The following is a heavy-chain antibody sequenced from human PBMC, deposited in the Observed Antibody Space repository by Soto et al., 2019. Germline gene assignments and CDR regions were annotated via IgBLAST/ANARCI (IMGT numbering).Heavy chain of an antibody. J-gene: IGHJ6*02. D-gene: IGHD2-2*01. V-gene: IGHV1-69*12. CDR1: GGTFSSYA. CDR3: ARHEFISSSCYYYYYYSMDV. Sequence: QVQLVQSGAEVKKPGSSVTVSCKTSGGTFSSYAISWVRQAHGQGLEWMGGIIPIFDTANDEQKFQGRVKITAEESTSTAYMELSSLRSEDSAVYYCARHEFISSSCYYYYYYSMDVWGQGTTVTVSS. CDR2: IIPIFDTA.